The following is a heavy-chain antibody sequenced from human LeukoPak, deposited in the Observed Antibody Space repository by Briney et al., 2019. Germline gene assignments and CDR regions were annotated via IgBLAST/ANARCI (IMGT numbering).Heavy chain of an antibody. D-gene: IGHD2-21*02. V-gene: IGHV1-46*01. J-gene: IGHJ4*02. CDR2: INPSGGST. Sequence: ASVKVSCKASGYTFTSYYMHWVRQAPGQGLEWMGIINPSGGSTSYARKFQGRITMTEDTSTDTAYLELSNLRSDDTAVYFCATDTGDSQLLLSSFNYWGQGTLVTVSS. CDR1: GYTFTSYY. CDR3: ATDTGDSQLLLSSFNY.